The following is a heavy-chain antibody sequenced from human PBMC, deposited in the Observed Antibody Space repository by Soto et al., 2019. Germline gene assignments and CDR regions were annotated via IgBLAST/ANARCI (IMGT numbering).Heavy chain of an antibody. J-gene: IGHJ5*02. CDR1: GGSISSSSYY. CDR2: IYYSGST. D-gene: IGHD6-19*01. V-gene: IGHV4-39*02. CDR3: ARDGYSSGWYPYNWFDP. Sequence: QLQLQESGPGLVKPSETLSLTCTVSGGSISSSSYYWGWIRQPPGKGLEWIGSIYYSGSTYYNPSLKSRVTISVDTSKNQFSLKLSSVTAADTAVYYCARDGYSSGWYPYNWFDPWGQGTLVTVSS.